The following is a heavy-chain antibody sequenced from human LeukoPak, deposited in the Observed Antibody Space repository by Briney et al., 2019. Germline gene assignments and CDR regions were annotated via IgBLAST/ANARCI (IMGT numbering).Heavy chain of an antibody. CDR2: IYYSGST. D-gene: IGHD3-10*01. Sequence: TSETLSLTCTVSGGSFSSYYWSWIRQPPGKGLEWIGYIYYSGSTNYNPSLKSRVTISVDTSKNQFSLKLSSVTAADTAVYYCARGKTDYYGSGSYEAFDIWGQGTMVTVSS. CDR1: GGSFSSYY. J-gene: IGHJ3*02. V-gene: IGHV4-59*01. CDR3: ARGKTDYYGSGSYEAFDI.